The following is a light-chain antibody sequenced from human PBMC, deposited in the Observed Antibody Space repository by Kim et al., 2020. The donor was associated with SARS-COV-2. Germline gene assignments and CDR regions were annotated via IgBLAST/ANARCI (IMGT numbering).Light chain of an antibody. CDR3: QQYNNWPPRYT. V-gene: IGKV3-15*01. CDR1: QSVSSN. Sequence: EIVMTQSPATLSVSPGERATLSCRASQSVSSNLAWYQQKPGQAPRLLIYGASTRATGIPARFSGSGSGTEFTLTISSLQSEDFAFYYCQQYNNWPPRYTFGQGTKLEI. CDR2: GAS. J-gene: IGKJ2*01.